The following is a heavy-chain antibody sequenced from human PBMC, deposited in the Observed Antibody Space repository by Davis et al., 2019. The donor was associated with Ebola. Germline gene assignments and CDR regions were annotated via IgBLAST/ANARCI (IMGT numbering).Heavy chain of an antibody. J-gene: IGHJ6*02. V-gene: IGHV1-18*01. CDR1: GYTFTSYG. Sequence: AASVKVSCKASGYTFTSYGISWVRQAPGQGLEWMGWISAYNGNTNYAQKLQGSVTMTTDTSTSTAYMELRSLRSDDTAVYYCARDGIGSGSYYYYGMDVWGQGTTVTVSS. CDR3: ARDGIGSGSYYYYGMDV. D-gene: IGHD3-10*01. CDR2: ISAYNGNT.